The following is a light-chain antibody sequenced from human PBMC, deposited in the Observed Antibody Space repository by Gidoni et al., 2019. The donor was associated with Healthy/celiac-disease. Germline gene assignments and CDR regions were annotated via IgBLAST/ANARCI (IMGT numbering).Light chain of an antibody. J-gene: IGKJ1*01. CDR1: QSISSW. V-gene: IGKV1-5*01. Sequence: DIQMTQSPSTLSASVGDRVTITCLASQSISSWLAWYQQKPGKAPKLLIYDASSLESGVPSRFSGSGSGTEFTLTISSLQPDDFATYYCQQYNSYSWTFGQXPQVEIK. CDR3: QQYNSYSWT. CDR2: DAS.